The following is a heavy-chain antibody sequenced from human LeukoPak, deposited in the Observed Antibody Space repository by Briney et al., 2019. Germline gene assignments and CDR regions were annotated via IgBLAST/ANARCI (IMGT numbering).Heavy chain of an antibody. J-gene: IGHJ4*02. V-gene: IGHV3-23*01. D-gene: IGHD5-12*01. CDR3: AKAGGYYYFDY. Sequence: GGSLRLSCAASGFTFSRYAMSRVRQAPGKGLEWVSAISGSGGSTYYADSVKGRFTISRDNSKNTLYLQMNSLRAEDTAVYYCAKAGGYYYFDYWGQGTLVTVSS. CDR1: GFTFSRYA. CDR2: ISGSGGST.